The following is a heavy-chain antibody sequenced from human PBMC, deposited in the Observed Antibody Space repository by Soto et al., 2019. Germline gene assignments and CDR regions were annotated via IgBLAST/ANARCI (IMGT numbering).Heavy chain of an antibody. Sequence: GASVKVSCKASGGTFSSYAISWVRQAPGQGLEWMGGIIHIFGTANYAQKFQGRVTITADKSTSTAYMELSSLRSEDTAVYYCARDRGIAARGLVDYWGQGTLVTV. CDR3: ARDRGIAARGLVDY. J-gene: IGHJ4*02. V-gene: IGHV1-69*06. CDR1: GGTFSSYA. CDR2: IIHIFGTA. D-gene: IGHD6-6*01.